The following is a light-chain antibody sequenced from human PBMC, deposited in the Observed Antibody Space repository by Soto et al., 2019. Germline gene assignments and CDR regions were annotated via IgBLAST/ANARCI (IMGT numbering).Light chain of an antibody. V-gene: IGKV1-17*01. CDR3: LQHNNYPLT. J-gene: IGKJ1*01. Sequence: DIQMTQSPSSLSASVGDRVTITCRASQGIRNDLAWYQQKPGTAPKRLIYAASSLQSGVPSRFSGSGSGTEFTLTISSLQPEDFATYYCLQHNNYPLTFGQGTKVEIK. CDR1: QGIRND. CDR2: AAS.